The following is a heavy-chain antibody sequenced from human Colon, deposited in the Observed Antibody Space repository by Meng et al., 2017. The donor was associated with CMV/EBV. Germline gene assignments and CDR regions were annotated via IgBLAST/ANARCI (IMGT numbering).Heavy chain of an antibody. V-gene: IGHV4-59*02. D-gene: IGHD3-9*01. CDR3: AGPDEAGNSPHDIFDI. CDR2: VHSSGTT. CDR1: GRSVSGYY. J-gene: IGHJ3*02. Sequence: SETLSLTCSVSGRSVSGYYWSWVRQPPGKGLEYIGYVHSSGTTNYSPSLKGRVTISVDRTRNQFSLKLTSVTAADTAVYFCAGPDEAGNSPHDIFDIWGQGTKVTVSS.